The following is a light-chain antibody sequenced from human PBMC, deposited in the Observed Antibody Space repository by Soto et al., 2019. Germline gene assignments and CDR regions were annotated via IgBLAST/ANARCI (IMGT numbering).Light chain of an antibody. V-gene: IGLV2-14*03. CDR1: SSDIGGYNY. CDR3: SSYTSSDTVI. Sequence: QSALTQPASVSGSPGQSITISCTGSSSDIGGYNYVSWYQQHPGKAPKLLIYDVINRPSGVSNRFSGSKFGNTASLTISGLRAEDEPDYSCSSYTSSDTVIFGGGTKVTVL. J-gene: IGLJ2*01. CDR2: DVI.